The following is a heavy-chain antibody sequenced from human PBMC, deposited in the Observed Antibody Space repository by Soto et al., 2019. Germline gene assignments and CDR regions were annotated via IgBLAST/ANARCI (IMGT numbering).Heavy chain of an antibody. Sequence: QVQLQESGPGLVKPSETLSLTCTVSGGSISSYYWSWIRQPAGKGLEWIGRIYTSGSTNYNPSLKSRVTMSVDTSMNQFSRKLSSVTAADTAVYYCARLRIAAAASNWFDPCGRGTLVTVSS. D-gene: IGHD6-25*01. CDR2: IYTSGST. CDR1: GGSISSYY. V-gene: IGHV4-4*07. CDR3: ARLRIAAAASNWFDP. J-gene: IGHJ5*02.